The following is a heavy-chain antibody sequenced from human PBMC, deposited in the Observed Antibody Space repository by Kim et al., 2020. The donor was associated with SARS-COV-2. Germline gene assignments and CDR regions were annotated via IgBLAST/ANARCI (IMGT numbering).Heavy chain of an antibody. CDR2: IWYDGSNK. Sequence: GGSLRLSCAASGFTFSSYGMHWVRQAPGKGLEWVAVIWYDGSNKYYADSVKGRFTISRDNSKNTLYLQMNSLRAEDTAVYYCARDGGIAVAGNWYNWFDPWGQGTLVTVSS. CDR3: ARDGGIAVAGNWYNWFDP. J-gene: IGHJ5*02. V-gene: IGHV3-33*08. D-gene: IGHD6-19*01. CDR1: GFTFSSYG.